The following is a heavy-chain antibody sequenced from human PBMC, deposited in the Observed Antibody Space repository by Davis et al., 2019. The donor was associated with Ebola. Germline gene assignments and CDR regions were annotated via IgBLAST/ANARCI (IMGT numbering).Heavy chain of an antibody. Sequence: GESLKISCAASGFTFSSYGMHWVRQAPGKGLEWVAVIWYDGSNKYYADSVKGRFTISRDNSKNTLYLQMNSLRAEDTAVYYCARGPTYYDFWSGLIGTWGQGTLVTVSS. D-gene: IGHD3-3*01. J-gene: IGHJ5*02. V-gene: IGHV3-33*01. CDR2: IWYDGSNK. CDR3: ARGPTYYDFWSGLIGT. CDR1: GFTFSSYG.